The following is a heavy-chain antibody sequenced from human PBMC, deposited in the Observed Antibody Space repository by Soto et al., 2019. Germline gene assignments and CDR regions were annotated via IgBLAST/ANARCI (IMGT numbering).Heavy chain of an antibody. J-gene: IGHJ3*02. V-gene: IGHV3-30-3*01. Sequence: GGSLRLSCAASGFTFSSYAMHWVRQAPGKGLEWVAVISYDGSNKYYADSVKGRFTISRDNSKNTLYLQMNSLRAEDTAVYYCAKVQTSGRGPPFSCDIWGQGTMVTVSS. CDR1: GFTFSSYA. CDR3: AKVQTSGRGPPFSCDI. CDR2: ISYDGSNK. D-gene: IGHD6-19*01.